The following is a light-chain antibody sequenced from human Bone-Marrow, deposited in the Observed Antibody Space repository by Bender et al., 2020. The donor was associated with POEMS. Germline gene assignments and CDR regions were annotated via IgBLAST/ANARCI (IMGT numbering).Light chain of an antibody. J-gene: IGLJ2*01. CDR3: CSYGGGSIFV. CDR2: EGS. Sequence: QSALTQPPSASGSPGQSITISCSGTSSVVGSYNLVSWYQQRPGNAPKLMIYEGSKRPSGVSYRFSGSKSGDTASLTISGLQADDEADYYCCSYGGGSIFVFGGGTKLTVL. CDR1: SSVVGSYNL. V-gene: IGLV2-23*03.